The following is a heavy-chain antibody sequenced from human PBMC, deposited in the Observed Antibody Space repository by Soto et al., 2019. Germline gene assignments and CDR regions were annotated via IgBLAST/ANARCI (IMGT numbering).Heavy chain of an antibody. V-gene: IGHV1-18*01. CDR2: INTYNGYT. Sequence: QVHLVQSGAEVKKPGASVKVSCKASGYTFTSCGITWVRQAPGQGLEWMRLINTYNGYTKYPQNFQGRVTITTDRTRGTIYFELRSLTSEDTAVYYCSRELTKGLAVWGEGTTVTVS. D-gene: IGHD4-4*01. CDR3: SRELTKGLAV. CDR1: GYTFTSCG. J-gene: IGHJ6*02.